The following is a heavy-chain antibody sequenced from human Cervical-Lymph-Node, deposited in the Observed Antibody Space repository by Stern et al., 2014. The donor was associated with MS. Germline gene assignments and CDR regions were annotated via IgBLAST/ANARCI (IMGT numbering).Heavy chain of an antibody. J-gene: IGHJ4*02. D-gene: IGHD4-11*01. V-gene: IGHV1-2*02. CDR1: GYTFTGYY. CDR3: ARDLADYRYYFDS. Sequence: VQLVESGTDVKKPGASGKVSCEASGYTFTGYYIHWVRQAPGQGLEWMGWINPATGATTYAQNFQGRVTMTRDTSISTAYMVLTRLSSDDTAVYYCARDLADYRYYFDSWGQGTLVTVSS. CDR2: INPATGAT.